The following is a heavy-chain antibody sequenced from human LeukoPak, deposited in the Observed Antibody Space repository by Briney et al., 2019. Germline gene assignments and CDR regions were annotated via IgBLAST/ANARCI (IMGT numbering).Heavy chain of an antibody. CDR2: ISGSGGST. CDR1: GFTFSSYA. D-gene: IGHD3-22*01. CDR3: ARVSYYDSSGYPT. J-gene: IGHJ5*02. V-gene: IGHV3-23*01. Sequence: GGSLRLSCAASGFTFSSYAMSWVRQAPGKGLEWVSAISGSGGSTYYADSVKGRFTISRDNSKNTLYLQMNSLRAEDTAVYYCARVSYYDSSGYPTWGQGTLVTVSS.